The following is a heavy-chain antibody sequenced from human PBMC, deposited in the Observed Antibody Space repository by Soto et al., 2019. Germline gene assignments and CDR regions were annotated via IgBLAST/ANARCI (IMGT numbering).Heavy chain of an antibody. J-gene: IGHJ4*01. Sequence: EVQLVESGGGLVKPGESLRLSCAASGFTFSSHTMNWVRQAPGKGLDLVSSISVSSTYIYYADSVKGRFTSSRDNAKNSAYLQMNSLRAEDTTVYYCAGGPGRGYATEGGYCLDYWGHGTLVTVSS. CDR3: AGGPGRGYATEGGYCLDY. CDR2: ISVSSTYI. CDR1: GFTFSSHT. D-gene: IGHD2-2*01. V-gene: IGHV3-21*01.